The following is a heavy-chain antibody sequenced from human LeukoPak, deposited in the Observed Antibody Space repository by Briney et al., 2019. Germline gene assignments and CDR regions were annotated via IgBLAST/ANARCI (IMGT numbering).Heavy chain of an antibody. V-gene: IGHV3-33*01. CDR1: GFTFSSYG. J-gene: IGHJ3*02. CDR3: AREKHSSTIVGAADAFDI. D-gene: IGHD1-26*01. Sequence: PGGSLRLSCAASGFTFSSYGMHWVRQAPGKGLELVALIWYDGSNEDYADSVKGRFTISRDNSKNTLYLQMNSLRAEDTAVYYCAREKHSSTIVGAADAFDIWGQGTMVTVSS. CDR2: IWYDGSNE.